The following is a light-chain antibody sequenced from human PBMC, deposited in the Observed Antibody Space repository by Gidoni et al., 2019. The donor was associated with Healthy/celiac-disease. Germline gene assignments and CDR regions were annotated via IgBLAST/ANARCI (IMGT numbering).Light chain of an antibody. CDR1: QDINNY. CDR2: DAC. J-gene: IGKJ2*01. V-gene: IGKV1-33*01. Sequence: IQLTPSPSSLSASVGDRVTITCQASQDINNYLNWYQQKPGKAPKLLIYDACNLETGVPARFSGSGSGTDFTFTISSLQTEDIATYYWQQYDKLPYTVGQGTKLEIK. CDR3: QQYDKLPYT.